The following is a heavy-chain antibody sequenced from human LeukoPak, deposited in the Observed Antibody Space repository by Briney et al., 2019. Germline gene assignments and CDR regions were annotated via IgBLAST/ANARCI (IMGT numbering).Heavy chain of an antibody. D-gene: IGHD2-2*01. Sequence: PSETLSLTCAVYGGSFSGYYWSWIRQPPGKGLEWIGEVNHSGSANYNPSLKSRVTISVDTSKNQFSLKLSSVTAADTAVYYCTRLYCSSTSCHVGYWGQGTLVTVSS. CDR2: VNHSGSA. CDR3: TRLYCSSTSCHVGY. CDR1: GGSFSGYY. V-gene: IGHV4-34*01. J-gene: IGHJ4*02.